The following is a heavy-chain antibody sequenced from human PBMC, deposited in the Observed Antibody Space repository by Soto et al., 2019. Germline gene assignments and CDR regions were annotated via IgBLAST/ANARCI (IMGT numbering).Heavy chain of an antibody. J-gene: IGHJ4*02. D-gene: IGHD6-13*01. CDR3: ASGDGFDSSWGEKENSYYFES. CDR2: IYYSGST. Sequence: ETLSLTCTVSGRSISSSIYYWGSIRQPPGKGLEWIGRIYYSGSTYYNPSLKSRVTISVDTSKNQFSLKLSSVTAADTAVYYCASGDGFDSSWGEKENSYYFESWGQGTLVTVSS. CDR1: GRSISSSIYY. V-gene: IGHV4-39*01.